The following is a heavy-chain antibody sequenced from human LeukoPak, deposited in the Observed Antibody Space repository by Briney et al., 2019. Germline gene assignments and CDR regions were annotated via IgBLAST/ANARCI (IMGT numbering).Heavy chain of an antibody. CDR2: ISAYNGNT. CDR3: ARQLWFGESSH. D-gene: IGHD3-10*01. Sequence: ASVKVSCKASGYTFTSYGITWVRQAPGQGLEWMGWISAYNGNTNYAQKLQVRVTMTTDTSTSTAYMELRSLRSDDTAVYYCARQLWFGESSHWGQGTLVTVSS. V-gene: IGHV1-18*04. J-gene: IGHJ4*02. CDR1: GYTFTSYG.